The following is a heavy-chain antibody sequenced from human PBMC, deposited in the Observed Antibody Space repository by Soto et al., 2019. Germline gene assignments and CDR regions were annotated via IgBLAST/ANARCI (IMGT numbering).Heavy chain of an antibody. CDR2: IYATGTT. CDR3: VRDGTKTLRDWFDP. V-gene: IGHV4-4*07. CDR1: GASISGFY. J-gene: IGHJ5*02. Sequence: KASETLSLTCTVSGASISGFYWSWIRKSAGKGLEWIGRIYATGTTDYNPSLKSRVMMSVDTSKKQFSLKLRSVTAADTAVYYCVRDGTKTLRDWFDPWGQGISVTVSS. D-gene: IGHD1-1*01.